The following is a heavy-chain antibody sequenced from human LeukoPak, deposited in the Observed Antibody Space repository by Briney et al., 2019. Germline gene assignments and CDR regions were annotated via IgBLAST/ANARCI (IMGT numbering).Heavy chain of an antibody. J-gene: IGHJ6*02. CDR3: AREKSRGGDFYGMDV. CDR1: GFTVSTKY. D-gene: IGHD2-15*01. Sequence: PGGSLRLSCAASGFTVSTKYMSWVRQSPVKGLEWVSITYSGGVTYYADSVRGRFTISRDNSKNTMDLQMDSLRAHDTAIYYCAREKSRGGDFYGMDVWGQGTTVTVSS. CDR2: TYSGGVT. V-gene: IGHV3-53*01.